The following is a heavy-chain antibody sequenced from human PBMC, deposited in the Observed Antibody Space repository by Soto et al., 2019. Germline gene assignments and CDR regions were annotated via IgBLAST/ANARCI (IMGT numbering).Heavy chain of an antibody. V-gene: IGHV3-23*01. CDR3: AKDRDSSSSPGSGMDV. Sequence: GGSLRLSCAASGFPFSSYAMSWVRQAPGKGLEWVSAISGSGGSTYYADSVKGRFTISRDNSKNTLYLQMDSLRAEDTAVYYCAKDRDSSSSPGSGMDVWGQGTTVTVSS. D-gene: IGHD6-6*01. J-gene: IGHJ6*02. CDR2: ISGSGGST. CDR1: GFPFSSYA.